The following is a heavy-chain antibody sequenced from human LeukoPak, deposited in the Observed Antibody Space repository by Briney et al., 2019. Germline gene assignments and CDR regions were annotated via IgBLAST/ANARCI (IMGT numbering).Heavy chain of an antibody. CDR1: GGSFSGYY. Sequence: PSETLSLTCAVYGGSFSGYYWSWIRQPPGKGLEWIGETNHSGSTNYNPSLKSRVTISVDTSKNQFSLKLSSVTAADTAVYYCAREYGDYTGGNDAFDVWGQGTMVTVSS. J-gene: IGHJ3*01. CDR2: TNHSGST. D-gene: IGHD2-21*02. CDR3: AREYGDYTGGNDAFDV. V-gene: IGHV4-34*01.